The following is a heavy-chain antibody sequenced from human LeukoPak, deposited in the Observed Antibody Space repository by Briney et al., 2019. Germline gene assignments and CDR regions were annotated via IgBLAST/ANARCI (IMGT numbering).Heavy chain of an antibody. CDR3: TRYDLSTYARRAFDY. CDR1: GFTFSNYA. J-gene: IGHJ4*02. CDR2: ISGNSDAI. Sequence: WGSLRLSCAASGFTFSNYAMAWVRQAPGKGLEWVSVISGNSDAIHYADSVKGRFTVSRDNSKNIVYMQMNSLGAEDTAAYYCTRYDLSTYARRAFDYWGQATLVAVSS. V-gene: IGHV3-23*05. D-gene: IGHD3-9*01.